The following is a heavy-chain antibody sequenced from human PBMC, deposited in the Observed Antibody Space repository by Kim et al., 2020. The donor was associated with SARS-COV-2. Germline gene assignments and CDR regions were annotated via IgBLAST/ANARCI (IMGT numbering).Heavy chain of an antibody. V-gene: IGHV3-73*01. CDR2: IRSKDGNYAT. J-gene: IGHJ4*02. Sequence: GGSLRLSCVASGFTFSGAAMHWVRQASGKGLEWVGRIRSKDGNYATAYAASVKGRFSISRDDSKNTAYLQMNSLKTEDTAVYYCTGYFDYWGQGTLVSVSS. CDR1: GFTFSGAA. CDR3: TGYFDY.